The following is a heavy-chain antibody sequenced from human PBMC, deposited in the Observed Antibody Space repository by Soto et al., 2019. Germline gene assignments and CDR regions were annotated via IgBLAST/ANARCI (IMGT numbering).Heavy chain of an antibody. V-gene: IGHV3-15*07. J-gene: IGHJ5*02. CDR2: IKSRTAGGTI. CDR1: GFTFSNAW. Sequence: EVQLVESGGGLVKPGGSLTLACAASGFTFSNAWMNWVRQAPGKGLEWVGRIKSRTAGGTIDYGTPVKGRFTISRDDSQNTLYLQMNSLKTEDTAVYYCTRDLGYSTPFDPWGQGTLVIVSS. D-gene: IGHD5-12*01. CDR3: TRDLGYSTPFDP.